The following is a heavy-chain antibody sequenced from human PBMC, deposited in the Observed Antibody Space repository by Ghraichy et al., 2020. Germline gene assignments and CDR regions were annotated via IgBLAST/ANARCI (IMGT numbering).Heavy chain of an antibody. CDR2: INYNRAS. J-gene: IGHJ4*02. D-gene: IGHD3-10*01. Sequence: SETLSLTCTVSGGSFSGGGYYWNWIRQHPERGLEGIGYINYNRASHYNPALKSRATMSVDKSNNFFSLTLTSVTAAVTAVYYWARLLAYYGSGTFDNWGQGILVTVSS. CDR3: ARLLAYYGSGTFDN. V-gene: IGHV4-31*03. CDR1: GGSFSGGGYY.